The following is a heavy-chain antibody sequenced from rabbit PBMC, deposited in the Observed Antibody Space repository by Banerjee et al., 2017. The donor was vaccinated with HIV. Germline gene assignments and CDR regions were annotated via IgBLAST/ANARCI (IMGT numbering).Heavy chain of an antibody. D-gene: IGHD6-1*01. J-gene: IGHJ4*01. V-gene: IGHV1S45*01. Sequence: QQQLEESGGGLVKPGGTLTLTCKASGIDFSSYYYICWVRQAPGKGLEWIGCIYSGSGDTYYASWAKGRFTISKTSSTTVTLQMTSLTAADTATYFCARDHPYAVYGGHGYADLWGQGTLVTVS. CDR3: ARDHPYAVYGGHGYADL. CDR1: GIDFSSYYY. CDR2: IYSGSGDT.